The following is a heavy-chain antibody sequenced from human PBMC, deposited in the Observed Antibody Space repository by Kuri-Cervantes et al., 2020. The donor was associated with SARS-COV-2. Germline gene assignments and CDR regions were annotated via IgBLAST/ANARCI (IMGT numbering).Heavy chain of an antibody. V-gene: IGHV4-34*01. J-gene: IGHJ4*02. CDR1: GGSFSDYY. CDR2: INHSGNT. Sequence: SETLSLTCAVYGGSFSDYYWSWVRQPPGKGLEWIGEINHSGNTNYDPSLKSRVTISIDTSKSQFSLRLTSVTAADTATYYCARLNRESRSGFYYFDPLGQGTLVTVSS. D-gene: IGHD6-19*01. CDR3: ARLNRESRSGFYYFDP.